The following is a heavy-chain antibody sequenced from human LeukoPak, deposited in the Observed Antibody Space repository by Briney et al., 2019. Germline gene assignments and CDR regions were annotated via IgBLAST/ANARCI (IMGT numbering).Heavy chain of an antibody. D-gene: IGHD6-19*01. CDR2: INHSGST. CDR1: GGSFSGYY. J-gene: IGHJ4*02. Sequence: TSETLSLTCAVYGGSFSGYYWSWIRQPPGKGLEWIGEINHSGSTNYNPSLKSRVTISVDTSKNQFSLKLSSVTAADTAVYYCARLGSRRSGWYSAFHWGQGTLVTVSS. V-gene: IGHV4-34*01. CDR3: ARLGSRRSGWYSAFH.